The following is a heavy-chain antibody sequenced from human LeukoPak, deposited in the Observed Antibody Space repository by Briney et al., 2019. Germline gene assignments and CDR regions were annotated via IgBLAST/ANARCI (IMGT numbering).Heavy chain of an antibody. CDR1: GFTFSSYA. V-gene: IGHV3-64D*09. J-gene: IGHJ4*02. CDR3: VKDLYCDILTGSFDY. CDR2: ISSNGGST. Sequence: PGGSLRLSCSASGFTFSSYAMHWVRQAPGKGLEYVSAISSNGGSTYYADSVKGRFTISRDNSKNTLYLQMSSLRAEDTAVYYCVKDLYCDILTGSFDYWGQGTLVTVSS. D-gene: IGHD3-9*01.